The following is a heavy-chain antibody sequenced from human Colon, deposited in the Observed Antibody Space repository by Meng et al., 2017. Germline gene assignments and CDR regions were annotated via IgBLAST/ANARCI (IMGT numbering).Heavy chain of an antibody. V-gene: IGHV3-21*01. D-gene: IGHD3-22*01. Sequence: GESPKISCAASGFTFSSYSMNWVRQAPGKGLEWVSSISSSSSYIYYADSVKGRFTISRDNAKNSLYLQMNSLRAEDTAVYYCASSSGYYRGDFDYWGQGTLVTVSS. CDR3: ASSSGYYRGDFDY. J-gene: IGHJ4*02. CDR1: GFTFSSYS. CDR2: ISSSSSYI.